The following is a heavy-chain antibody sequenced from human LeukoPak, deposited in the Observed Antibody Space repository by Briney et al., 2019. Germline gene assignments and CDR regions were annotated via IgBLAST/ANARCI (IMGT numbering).Heavy chain of an antibody. Sequence: HTGGSLRLSCAASGFTFSSYAMHWVRQAPGKGLEWVAVISYDGSNKYYADSVKGRFTISRDNSKNTLYLQMNSLRAEDTAVYYCARGDGYWGQGTLVTVSS. D-gene: IGHD2-21*01. CDR2: ISYDGSNK. J-gene: IGHJ4*02. CDR3: ARGDGY. V-gene: IGHV3-30*01. CDR1: GFTFSSYA.